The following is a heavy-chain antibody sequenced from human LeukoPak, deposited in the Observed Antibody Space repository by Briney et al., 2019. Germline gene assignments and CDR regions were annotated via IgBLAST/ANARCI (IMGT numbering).Heavy chain of an antibody. D-gene: IGHD6-19*01. Sequence: GGSLRLSCAASGFTFSSYAMNWVRQAPGKGLEWVSAISGGGRNAYYADSVKGRFTISRDNSKNTLYLQMNSLRAEDTAVYYCAKEAQSSGWSHYYYYYFALDNWGQGTTVTVSS. CDR2: ISGGGRNA. V-gene: IGHV3-23*01. J-gene: IGHJ6*02. CDR3: AKEAQSSGWSHYYYYYFALDN. CDR1: GFTFSSYA.